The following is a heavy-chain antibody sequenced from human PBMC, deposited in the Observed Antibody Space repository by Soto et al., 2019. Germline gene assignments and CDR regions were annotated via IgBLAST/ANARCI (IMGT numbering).Heavy chain of an antibody. CDR3: ARIGTHDINDY. V-gene: IGHV3-30-3*01. CDR1: GFTFSSYA. CDR2: ISYDGSNK. Sequence: QVQLVESGGGVVQPGRSLRLSCAASGFTFSSYAMHWVRQAPGKGLEWVAVISYDGSNKYYADSVKGRFTISRDNSKNTLYLQMNSLRAEDTAVYYCARIGTHDINDYWGQGTLVTVSS. J-gene: IGHJ4*02.